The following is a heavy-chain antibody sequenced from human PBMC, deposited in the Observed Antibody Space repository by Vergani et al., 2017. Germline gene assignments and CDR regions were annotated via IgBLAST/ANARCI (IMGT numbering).Heavy chain of an antibody. CDR1: GYSFTSYW. D-gene: IGHD6-13*01. V-gene: IGHV5-10-1*03. Sequence: EVQLVQSGAEVKKPGESLRISCKGSGYSFTSYWISWVRQMPGKGLEWMGRIDPSDSYTNYSPSFQGHVTISADKSISTAYLQWSSLKASDTAMYYCARHNTLSIAADHPTYYYYYGMDVWGQGTTVTVSS. J-gene: IGHJ6*02. CDR2: IDPSDSYT. CDR3: ARHNTLSIAADHPTYYYYYGMDV.